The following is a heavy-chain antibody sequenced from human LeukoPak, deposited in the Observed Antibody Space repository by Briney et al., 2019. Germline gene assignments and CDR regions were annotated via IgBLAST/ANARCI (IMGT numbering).Heavy chain of an antibody. J-gene: IGHJ6*02. CDR1: GYTFTSYD. D-gene: IGHD2-8*01. V-gene: IGHV1-8*01. CDR2: MNPNSGNT. Sequence: GASVKVSCKASGYTFTSYDINWVRQATGQGLEWMGWMNPNSGNTGCAQKFQGRVTMTRNTSISTAYMELSSLRSEDTAVYYCARKDAIFYYYGMDVWGQGTTVTVSS. CDR3: ARKDAIFYYYGMDV.